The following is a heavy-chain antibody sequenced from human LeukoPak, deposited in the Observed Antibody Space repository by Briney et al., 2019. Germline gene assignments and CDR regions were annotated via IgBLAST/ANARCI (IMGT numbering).Heavy chain of an antibody. D-gene: IGHD3-10*01. CDR1: GFTFSGSG. V-gene: IGHV3-73*01. CDR2: IRSTANGYAT. Sequence: PGGSLRLSCAASGFTFSGSGLHWVRQASGQGLEWVGRIRSTANGYATAYAASVKGRFTISRDDSKNTAYLQMDSLKTEDTAVYYCTGNYYGSGSYADFDYWGQGTLVTVSS. CDR3: TGNYYGSGSYADFDY. J-gene: IGHJ4*02.